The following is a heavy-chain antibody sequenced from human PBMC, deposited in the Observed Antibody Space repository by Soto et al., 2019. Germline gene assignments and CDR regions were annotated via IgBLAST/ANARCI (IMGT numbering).Heavy chain of an antibody. CDR2: IYYSGST. D-gene: IGHD6-13*01. CDR1: GGSISSYY. V-gene: IGHV4-59*08. Sequence: SSETLSLTCTVSGGSISSYYWSWIRQTPGKGLEWIGYIYYSGSTNSNPSLKSRVTISIDTSNSQFSLKLSSVTAADTAMYYCARHQGYSSSWPYYFDYWGQGTLVTVSS. CDR3: ARHQGYSSSWPYYFDY. J-gene: IGHJ4*02.